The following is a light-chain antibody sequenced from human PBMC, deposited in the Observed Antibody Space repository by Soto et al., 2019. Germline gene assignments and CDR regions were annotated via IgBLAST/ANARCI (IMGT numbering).Light chain of an antibody. J-gene: IGLJ1*01. CDR1: SSNIGAGYD. CDR2: GNS. Sequence: QSFLTQPPSVSGAPGQRVTISCTGSSSNIGAGYDVHWYQRLPGTAPKLLIYGNSNRPSGVPDRFSGSKSGTSASLAITGLQAEDEADYYCQSYDSTLSVSVFGTGTKVTVL. V-gene: IGLV1-40*01. CDR3: QSYDSTLSVSV.